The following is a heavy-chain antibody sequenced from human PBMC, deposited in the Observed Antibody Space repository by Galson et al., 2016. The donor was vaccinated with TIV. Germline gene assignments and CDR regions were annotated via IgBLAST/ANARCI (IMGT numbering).Heavy chain of an antibody. D-gene: IGHD1-26*01. CDR2: ISYDGSNK. CDR3: ARDMGGYFQRHKFDY. Sequence: SLRLSCAASGITFSMYALHWVRQAPSKGLEWVALISYDGSNKDYADSVKGRFTISRDNSKNTLYLHMSSLRAEDTAVYYCARDMGGYFQRHKFDYWGQGTLVTVSS. J-gene: IGHJ4*02. V-gene: IGHV3-30*04. CDR1: GITFSMYA.